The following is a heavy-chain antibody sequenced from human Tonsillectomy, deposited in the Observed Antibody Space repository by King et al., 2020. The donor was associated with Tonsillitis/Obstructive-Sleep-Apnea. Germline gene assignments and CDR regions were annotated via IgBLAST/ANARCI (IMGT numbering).Heavy chain of an antibody. V-gene: IGHV5-10-1*03. Sequence: VQLVESGAEVKKPGESLRISCTGSGYSFTKYWISWVRQMPGKGLEWLGRIDPSDSYTNYSPSLQGHVTISADKSISTAHVQWSSLKASDTAIYYCARHNYDFRSGYSTTPGDRGAFDIWGQGTMVIVS. CDR1: GYSFTKYW. CDR3: ARHNYDFRSGYSTTPGDRGAFDI. D-gene: IGHD3-3*01. J-gene: IGHJ3*02. CDR2: IDPSDSYT.